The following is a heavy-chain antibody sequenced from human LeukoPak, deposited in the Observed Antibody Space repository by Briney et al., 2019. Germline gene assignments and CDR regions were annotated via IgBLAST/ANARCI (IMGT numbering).Heavy chain of an antibody. D-gene: IGHD1-26*01. V-gene: IGHV4-34*01. J-gene: IGHJ6*02. Sequence: SETLSLTCAVYGGSFSGYYWSWIRQPPGKGLEWIXXXXHSGSTNYNPSLKSRVTISVDTSKNQFSLKLSSVTAADTAVYYCARIIVGATFGYYYYGMDVWGQGTTVTVSS. CDR1: GGSFSGYY. CDR2: XXHSGST. CDR3: ARIIVGATFGYYYYGMDV.